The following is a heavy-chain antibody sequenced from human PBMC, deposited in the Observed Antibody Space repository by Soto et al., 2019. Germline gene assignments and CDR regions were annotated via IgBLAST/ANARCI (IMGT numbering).Heavy chain of an antibody. CDR1: GFSLNTGGLG. CDR2: IYWEDDK. CDR3: IRSRWGGDCIRSYSSHYYYGLDV. D-gene: IGHD2-21*02. Sequence: QITLKESGPTLVKPTQTLTLTCSVSGFSLNTGGLGVGWIRQPPGKALEWLALIYWEDDKRYSPSLRNRLSISKDTSNILVDFTMTNTDPVDTATYYCIRSRWGGDCIRSYSSHYYYGLDVWGQGTTVTVSS. V-gene: IGHV2-5*02. J-gene: IGHJ6*02.